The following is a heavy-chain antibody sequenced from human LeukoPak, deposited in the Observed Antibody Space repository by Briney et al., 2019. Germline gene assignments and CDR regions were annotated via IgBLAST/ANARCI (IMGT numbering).Heavy chain of an antibody. Sequence: GGSLRLSCVASGFTFGSHGMNWVRQAPGKGLEWVSGITSGTRTYYADSVKGRFAISRDNSKNTMYLQMNSLRAEDTAVYYCARTTVVTPYDYWGQGTLVTVSS. CDR1: GFTFGSHG. J-gene: IGHJ4*02. CDR2: ITSGTRT. D-gene: IGHD4-23*01. V-gene: IGHV3-23*01. CDR3: ARTTVVTPYDY.